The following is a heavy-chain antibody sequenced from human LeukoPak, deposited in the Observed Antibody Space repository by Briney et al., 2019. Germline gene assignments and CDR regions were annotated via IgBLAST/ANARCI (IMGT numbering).Heavy chain of an antibody. CDR3: ARGGVARPYIAYYYGMDV. CDR1: GGSFSGYY. V-gene: IGHV4-34*01. Sequence: SETLSLTCAVYGGSFSGYYWSWIRQHPGKGLEWIGEINHSGSTNYNPSLKSRVTISVDTSKNQFSLKLSSVTAADTAVYYCARGGVARPYIAYYYGMDVWDQGTTVTVSS. D-gene: IGHD6-6*01. CDR2: INHSGST. J-gene: IGHJ6*02.